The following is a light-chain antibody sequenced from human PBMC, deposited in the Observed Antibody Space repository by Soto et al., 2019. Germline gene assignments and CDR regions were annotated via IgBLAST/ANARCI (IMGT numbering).Light chain of an antibody. V-gene: IGKV3-15*01. CDR2: GAS. Sequence: EIVMTQSPATLSVSPGERATLSCRASQSVSSNLAWYQQKPGQAPRLLIYGASTRATGIPARFSGSGSGTEFTLIISSLQSEDFAVYYCQQYNNWPLYTFGQGTKVDIK. J-gene: IGKJ2*01. CDR1: QSVSSN. CDR3: QQYNNWPLYT.